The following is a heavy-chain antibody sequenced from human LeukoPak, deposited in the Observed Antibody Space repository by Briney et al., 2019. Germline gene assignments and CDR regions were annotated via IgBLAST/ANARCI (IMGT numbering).Heavy chain of an antibody. J-gene: IGHJ4*02. V-gene: IGHV4-61*02. CDR2: IYTSGST. D-gene: IGHD3-10*01. CDR3: ARGVVLLWFGELKQFDY. Sequence: SETLSLTCTVSGGSISSGSYYWSWIRQPAVKGLEWIGRIYTSGSTNYNPSLKSRVTISVDTSKNQFSLKLSSVTAADTAVYYCARGVVLLWFGELKQFDYWGQGTLVTVSS. CDR1: GGSISSGSYY.